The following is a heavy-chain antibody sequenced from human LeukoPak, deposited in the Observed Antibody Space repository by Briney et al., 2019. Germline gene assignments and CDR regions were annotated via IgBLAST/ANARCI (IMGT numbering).Heavy chain of an antibody. CDR2: INHSGST. CDR1: GGSFSGYY. CDR3: ARANWNYDYWFDP. D-gene: IGHD1-7*01. J-gene: IGHJ5*02. Sequence: SETLSLTCAVYGGSFSGYYWSWIRQPPGKGLGWIGEINHSGSTNYNPSLKSRVTISVDTSKNQFSLKLSSVTAADTAVYYCARANWNYDYWFDPWGQGTLVTVSS. V-gene: IGHV4-34*01.